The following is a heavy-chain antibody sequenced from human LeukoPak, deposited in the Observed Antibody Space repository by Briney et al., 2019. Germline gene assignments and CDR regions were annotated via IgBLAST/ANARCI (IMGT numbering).Heavy chain of an antibody. CDR2: IYPGDSDT. CDR1: GYSFTSYW. CDR3: ARRSRSSSSNFDY. Sequence: GESLKISCKGSGYSFTSYWMGWVHQMPGKGLEWMGTIYPGDSDTRYSPSFQGQVTISADKSISTAYLQWSSLKASDTAMYYCARRSRSSSSNFDYWGQGTLVTVSS. D-gene: IGHD6-6*01. J-gene: IGHJ4*02. V-gene: IGHV5-51*07.